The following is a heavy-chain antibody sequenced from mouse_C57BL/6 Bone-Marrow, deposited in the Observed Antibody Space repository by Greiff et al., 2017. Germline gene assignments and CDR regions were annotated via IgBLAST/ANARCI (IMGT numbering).Heavy chain of an antibody. Sequence: QVQLQQSGAELARPGASVKMSCKASGYTFTSYTMHWVQQRPGQGLEWIGYINPSSGYTKYNQKFKDKATLTADKSSSTAYMQLSSLTSEGSAVYYCARWRLRPMDYWGQGTSVIVSS. J-gene: IGHJ4*01. CDR1: GYTFTSYT. V-gene: IGHV1-4*01. CDR3: ARWRLRPMDY. D-gene: IGHD3-2*02. CDR2: INPSSGYT.